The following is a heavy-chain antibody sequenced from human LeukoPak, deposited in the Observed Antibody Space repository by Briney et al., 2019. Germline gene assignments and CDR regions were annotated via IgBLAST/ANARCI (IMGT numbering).Heavy chain of an antibody. CDR1: GFTFSNNA. Sequence: GGSLRLSCAASGFTFSNNAMHWVRHAPGKGLQWVAFVRFDGGIKYYADSVKGRCTISRDNSKNTLYLQMNSLRPDDTAVYYCAKDEAGGATPFDFWGQGTLVTVSS. CDR2: VRFDGGIK. D-gene: IGHD1-26*01. J-gene: IGHJ4*02. CDR3: AKDEAGGATPFDF. V-gene: IGHV3-30*02.